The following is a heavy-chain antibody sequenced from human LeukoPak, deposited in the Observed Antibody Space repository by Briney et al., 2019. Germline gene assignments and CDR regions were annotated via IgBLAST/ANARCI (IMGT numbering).Heavy chain of an antibody. D-gene: IGHD5-18*01. CDR2: INPSSRST. CDR3: ARVLGAHRYGSIDH. CDR1: GYTFTTYY. V-gene: IGHV1-46*01. J-gene: IGHJ4*02. Sequence: GASVKVSCKASGYTFTTYYMHWVQQAPGHGLEWMGIINPSSRSTSYAQKFQGRVTMTRDTSTSTVYMELSSLRSEDTAIYYCARVLGAHRYGSIDHWGQGTLVTVSS.